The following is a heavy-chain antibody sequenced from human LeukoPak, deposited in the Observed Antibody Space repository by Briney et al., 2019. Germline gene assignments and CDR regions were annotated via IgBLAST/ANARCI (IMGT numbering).Heavy chain of an antibody. CDR3: ARGPYDYGEYIDY. CDR2: VNEDGGEK. CDR1: GFTFSSYW. J-gene: IGHJ4*02. D-gene: IGHD4-17*01. Sequence: GGSLRLSCEGSGFTFSSYWMSWVRQAPGKGLEWVANVNEDGGEKYHVDSVRGRFTISRDNGKNSLYLQMNSLRAEDTAVYYCARGPYDYGEYIDYWGQGTLVTVSS. V-gene: IGHV3-7*01.